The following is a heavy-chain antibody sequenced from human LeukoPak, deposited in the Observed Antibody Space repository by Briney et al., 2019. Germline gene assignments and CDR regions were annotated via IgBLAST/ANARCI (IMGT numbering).Heavy chain of an antibody. CDR3: ARGWTHYDILTGPPLGYYFDY. Sequence: PSETLSLTCAVYGGSFRGYYWSWIRQPPGKGLEWIGEINHSGSTNYNPSLKSRVTISVDTSKNQFSLKLSSVTAADTAVYYCARGWTHYDILTGPPLGYYFDYWGQGTLVTVSS. V-gene: IGHV4-34*01. CDR2: INHSGST. D-gene: IGHD3-9*01. J-gene: IGHJ4*02. CDR1: GGSFRGYY.